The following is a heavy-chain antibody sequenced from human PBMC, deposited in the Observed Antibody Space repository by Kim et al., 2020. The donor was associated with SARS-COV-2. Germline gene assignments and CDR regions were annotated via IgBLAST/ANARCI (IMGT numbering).Heavy chain of an antibody. J-gene: IGHJ6*02. CDR3: AREFWADGSGSYGGLYYYYGMDV. CDR1: GYTFTSYG. Sequence: ASVKVSCKASGYTFTSYGISWVRQAPGQGLEWMGWISAYNGNTNYAQKLQGRVTMTTDTSTSTAYMELRSLRSDDTAVYYCAREFWADGSGSYGGLYYYYGMDVWGQGTTVTVSS. CDR2: ISAYNGNT. V-gene: IGHV1-18*04. D-gene: IGHD3-10*01.